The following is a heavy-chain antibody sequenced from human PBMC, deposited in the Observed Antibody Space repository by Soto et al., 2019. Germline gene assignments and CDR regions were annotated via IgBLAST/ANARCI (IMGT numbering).Heavy chain of an antibody. CDR1: GFSLSTSGVG. D-gene: IGHD6-19*01. V-gene: IGHV2-5*02. Sequence: QITLKESGPTLVKPTQTLTLTCTFSGFSLSTSGVGVGWIRQPPGKALEWLALIYWDDDKRYSPSLKSRLTITKDTSKNQVVLTMTNMDPVDTATYYCAHRRSPATSIAVAGHNWFDPWGQGTLVTVSS. CDR2: IYWDDDK. CDR3: AHRRSPATSIAVAGHNWFDP. J-gene: IGHJ5*02.